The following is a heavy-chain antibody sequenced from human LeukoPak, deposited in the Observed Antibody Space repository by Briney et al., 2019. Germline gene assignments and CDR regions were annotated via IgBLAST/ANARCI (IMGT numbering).Heavy chain of an antibody. Sequence: VASVKVSCKASRYTFTSYAMHWVRQAPGQRLEWMGWINAGNGNTKYSQKFQGRVTITRDTSASTAYMELSSLRSEDTAVYYCARAGAVWQWLAFDYWGQGTLVTVSS. V-gene: IGHV1-3*01. D-gene: IGHD6-19*01. CDR1: RYTFTSYA. CDR3: ARAGAVWQWLAFDY. J-gene: IGHJ4*02. CDR2: INAGNGNT.